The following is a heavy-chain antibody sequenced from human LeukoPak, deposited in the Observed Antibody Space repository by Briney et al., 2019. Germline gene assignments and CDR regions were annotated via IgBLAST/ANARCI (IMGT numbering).Heavy chain of an antibody. CDR2: ISYDGSNK. D-gene: IGHD1-1*01. J-gene: IGHJ4*02. CDR1: GFTFSSYG. Sequence: GRSLRLSCAASGFTFSSYGMHWVRQAPGKGLEWVAVISYDGSNKYYADSVKGRFTISRDNSKNTLYLQMNSLRAEDTAVYYCARVRNSVGDYWGQGTLVTVSS. CDR3: ARVRNSVGDY. V-gene: IGHV3-30*03.